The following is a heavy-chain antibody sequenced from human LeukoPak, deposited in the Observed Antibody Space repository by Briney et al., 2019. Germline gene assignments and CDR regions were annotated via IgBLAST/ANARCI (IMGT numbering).Heavy chain of an antibody. J-gene: IGHJ4*02. CDR2: IYYGGST. D-gene: IGHD3-3*01. Sequence: SETLSLTCTVSGGSISSSSYYWGWIRQPPGKGLEWIGSIYYGGSTYYNPSLKSRVTISVDTSKNQFSLKLSSVTAADTAVYYCATPGGDFWSGYPRYWGQGTLVTVSS. CDR3: ATPGGDFWSGYPRY. V-gene: IGHV4-39*01. CDR1: GGSISSSSYY.